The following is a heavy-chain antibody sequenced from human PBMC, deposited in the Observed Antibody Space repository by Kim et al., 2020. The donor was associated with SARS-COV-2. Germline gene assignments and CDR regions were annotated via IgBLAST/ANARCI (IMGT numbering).Heavy chain of an antibody. CDR2: IYYSGST. CDR1: GGSISSGGYY. J-gene: IGHJ2*01. Sequence: SETLSLTCTVSGGSISSGGYYWSWIRQHPGKGLEWIGYIYYSGSTYYNPSLKSRVTISVDTSKNQFSLKLSSVTAADTAVYYCARVPPWITMVRDNTGSYFDLWGRGTLVTVSS. CDR3: ARVPPWITMVRDNTGSYFDL. V-gene: IGHV4-31*03. D-gene: IGHD3-10*01.